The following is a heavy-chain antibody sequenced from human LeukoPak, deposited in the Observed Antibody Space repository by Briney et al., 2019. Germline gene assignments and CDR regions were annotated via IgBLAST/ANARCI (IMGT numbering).Heavy chain of an antibody. Sequence: GESLKISFKGSGYDFTSYWITWVRPIPGKGLEWMGIIYPGDSDARYSPSFQGHVTMSADKSISTAYLQWSSLKASDTAMYFCARRVGYSSSWYYVDYWGQGTLVTVSS. J-gene: IGHJ4*02. CDR1: GYDFTSYW. V-gene: IGHV5-51*01. CDR2: IYPGDSDA. CDR3: ARRVGYSSSWYYVDY. D-gene: IGHD6-13*01.